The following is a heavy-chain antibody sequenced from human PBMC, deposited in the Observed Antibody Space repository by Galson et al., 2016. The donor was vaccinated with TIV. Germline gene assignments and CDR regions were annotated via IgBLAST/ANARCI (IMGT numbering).Heavy chain of an antibody. CDR1: GYTFTSCW. V-gene: IGHV5-51*01. J-gene: IGHJ3*02. Sequence: QSGAEVKKPGESLKISCKGSGYTFTSCWIAWVRQMPGKGLEWMGSIYPGDSDTRYSPSFQGQVTISADKSISTAYLQWSSLKASDTAMYYCARRMPWERAFDIWGQGTMVTVSS. D-gene: IGHD1-26*01. CDR3: ARRMPWERAFDI. CDR2: IYPGDSDT.